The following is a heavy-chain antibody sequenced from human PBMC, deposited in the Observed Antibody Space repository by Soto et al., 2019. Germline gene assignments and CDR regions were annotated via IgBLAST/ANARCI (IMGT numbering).Heavy chain of an antibody. V-gene: IGHV4-38-2*01. Sequence: SSETLSLTCAVSGYSIRTGYYWAWIRQPPEKGLEWIGSIYHRGYTYYNPSLKSRITMSVDTSKNQFSLSLSSVTAADTAVYYCARGSCSSTSCYGGFDPWGQGTLVTVSS. CDR3: ARGSCSSTSCYGGFDP. D-gene: IGHD2-2*01. CDR2: IYHRGYT. CDR1: GYSIRTGYY. J-gene: IGHJ5*02.